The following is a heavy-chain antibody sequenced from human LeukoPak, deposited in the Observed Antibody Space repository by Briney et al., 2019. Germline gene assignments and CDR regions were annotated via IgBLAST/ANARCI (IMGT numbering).Heavy chain of an antibody. CDR1: GFTFSSYG. CDR3: AKARGYYYDSSGWPWYFDL. CDR2: IRYDGSNK. J-gene: IGHJ2*01. V-gene: IGHV3-30*02. Sequence: GGSLRLSCAASGFTFSSYGMHWVRQAPGKGLEWVAFIRYDGSNKYYADSVKGRFTISRDNSKNTLYLQMNSLGAEDTAVYYCAKARGYYYDSSGWPWYFDLWGRGTLVTVSS. D-gene: IGHD3-22*01.